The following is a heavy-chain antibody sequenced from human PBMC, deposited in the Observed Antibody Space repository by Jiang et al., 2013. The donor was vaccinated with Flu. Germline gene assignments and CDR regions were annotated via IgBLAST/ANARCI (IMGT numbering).Heavy chain of an antibody. Sequence: GAEVKKPGASVKVSCKASGYTFTSYGISWVRQAPGQGLEWMGWISAYNGNTNYAQKLQGRVTMTTDTSTSTAYMELRSLRSDDTAVYYCAREGITMVRGVQDYYGMDVWGQGTTVTVSS. V-gene: IGHV1-18*01. D-gene: IGHD3-10*01. CDR3: AREGITMVRGVQDYYGMDV. CDR1: GYTFTSYG. J-gene: IGHJ6*02. CDR2: ISAYNGNT.